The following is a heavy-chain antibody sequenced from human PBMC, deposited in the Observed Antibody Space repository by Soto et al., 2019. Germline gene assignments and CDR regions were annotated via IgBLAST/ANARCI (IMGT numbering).Heavy chain of an antibody. CDR2: IYYSGST. CDR1: GGSISSYY. CDR3: ARHYPRGGLLWFGTDAFDI. Sequence: SETLSLTCTVSGGSISSYYWSWIRQPPGKGLEWIGYIYYSGSTNYNPSLKSRVTISVDTSKTQFSLKLSSGTAADTAVYYCARHYPRGGLLWFGTDAFDIWGQGTMVTVSS. V-gene: IGHV4-59*08. J-gene: IGHJ3*02. D-gene: IGHD3-10*01.